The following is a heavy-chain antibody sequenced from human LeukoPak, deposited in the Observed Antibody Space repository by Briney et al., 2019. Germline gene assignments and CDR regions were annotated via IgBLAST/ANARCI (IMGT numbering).Heavy chain of an antibody. CDR2: ISYDGGNK. CDR3: AKDQRYYDSSSPPDY. J-gene: IGHJ4*02. CDR1: GFTFSSYG. V-gene: IGHV3-30*18. D-gene: IGHD3-22*01. Sequence: GGSLRLSCAASGFTFSSYGMHWVRQAPGKGLEWVAVISYDGGNKYYADSVKGRFTISRDNSKNTLYLQMNSLRAEDTAVYYCAKDQRYYDSSSPPDYWGQGTLVTVSS.